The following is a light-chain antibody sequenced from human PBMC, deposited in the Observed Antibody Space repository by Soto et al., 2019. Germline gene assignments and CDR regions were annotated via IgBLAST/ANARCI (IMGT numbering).Light chain of an antibody. CDR3: LRYGDSPPAYT. CDR2: AAS. CDR1: QSVSSRN. J-gene: IGKJ2*01. V-gene: IGKV3-20*01. Sequence: EIVLTQSPATVSLSPGERATLSCRASQSVSSRNLAWYRQKPGQAPSLLIFAASNRATGIPERFSGSGSGRDITLTISRLEPEDCAVYYCLRYGDSPPAYTFGQGTKLEIK.